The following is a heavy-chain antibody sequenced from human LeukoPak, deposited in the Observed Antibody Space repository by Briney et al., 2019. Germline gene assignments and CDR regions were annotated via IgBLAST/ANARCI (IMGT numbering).Heavy chain of an antibody. V-gene: IGHV3-30*02. D-gene: IGHD2-8*01. CDR3: ASTNRLDY. Sequence: GGSLRLSCAASGFTFSSYGMHWVRQAPGKGLEWVAFIRYDGSNKYYADSVKGRFTISRDNAKNSLYLQMNSLRAEDTAVYYCASTNRLDYWGQGTLVTVSS. CDR1: GFTFSSYG. J-gene: IGHJ4*02. CDR2: IRYDGSNK.